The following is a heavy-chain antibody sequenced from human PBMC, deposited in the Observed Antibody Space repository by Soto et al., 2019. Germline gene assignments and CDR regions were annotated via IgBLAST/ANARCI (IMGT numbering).Heavy chain of an antibody. CDR2: IKEDGSEE. Sequence: EVQLVQSGGDLVQPGGSLRLSCVASGFTFSTYWMTWVRQAPGMGLEWVAGIKEDGSEEVYVGSVKGRFSISRDNAKTSLYLQLNSLRAADTAVYYCATAISSPFSNFDYWGQGSLVTVSS. CDR1: GFTFSTYW. CDR3: ATAISSPFSNFDY. D-gene: IGHD2-2*01. V-gene: IGHV3-7*01. J-gene: IGHJ4*02.